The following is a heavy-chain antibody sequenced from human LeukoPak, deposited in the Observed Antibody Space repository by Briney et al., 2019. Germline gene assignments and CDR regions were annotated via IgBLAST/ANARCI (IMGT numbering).Heavy chain of an antibody. CDR2: IFPGDSDT. Sequence: GESLKISCKASGYGFTSYWIAWVRQMPGKGLQCMGIIFPGDSDTRYSPSFQGQVTISADKSISTAYLQWSSLRASDTAMYYCARGQDGSRILLDSCGQGTLVTVSS. CDR1: GYGFTSYW. CDR3: ARGQDGSRILLDS. J-gene: IGHJ4*02. V-gene: IGHV5-51*01. D-gene: IGHD3-10*01.